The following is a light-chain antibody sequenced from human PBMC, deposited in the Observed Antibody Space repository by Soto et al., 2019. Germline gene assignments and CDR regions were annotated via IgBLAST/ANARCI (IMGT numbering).Light chain of an antibody. Sequence: QSALTQPASVSGSPGQSITISCTGTSSDVGSYNLVSWYQQHPGKAPKLMIYEGSKRPSGVSNRFSGSKSGNTASLTISGLQAEDESDYYYCLYAGSSTFHVVFGGGTKLTVL. V-gene: IGLV2-23*03. CDR1: SSDVGSYNL. CDR2: EGS. CDR3: CLYAGSSTFHVV. J-gene: IGLJ2*01.